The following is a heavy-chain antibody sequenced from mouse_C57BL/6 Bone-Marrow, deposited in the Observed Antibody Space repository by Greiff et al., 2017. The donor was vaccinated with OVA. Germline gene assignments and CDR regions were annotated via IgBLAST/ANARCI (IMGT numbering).Heavy chain of an antibody. CDR3: ARHEDYDYPYYFDY. D-gene: IGHD2-4*01. V-gene: IGHV1-4*01. Sequence: VQRVESGAELARPGASVKMSCKASGYTFTSYTMHWVKQRPGQGLEWIGYINPSSGYTKYNQKFKDKATLTADKSSSTVYMELSRLTSEDSAVYFCARHEDYDYPYYFDYWGQGTTLTVSS. CDR2: INPSSGYT. CDR1: GYTFTSYT. J-gene: IGHJ2*01.